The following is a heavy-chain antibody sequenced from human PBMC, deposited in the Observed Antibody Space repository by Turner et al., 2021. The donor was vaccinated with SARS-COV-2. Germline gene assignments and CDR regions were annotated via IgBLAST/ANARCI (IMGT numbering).Heavy chain of an antibody. CDR2: IYSGGST. CDR1: GFTFDDYG. V-gene: IGHV3-66*01. D-gene: IGHD6-19*01. Sequence: EVQLVESGGGVVRPGGSLRLSCAASGFTFDDYGMSWVRQAPGKGLEWVSVIYSGGSTYYADSVKGRFTISRDNSKNTLYLQMNSLRAEDTAVYYCARGYGSGWSYYFDYWGQGTLVTVSS. J-gene: IGHJ4*02. CDR3: ARGYGSGWSYYFDY.